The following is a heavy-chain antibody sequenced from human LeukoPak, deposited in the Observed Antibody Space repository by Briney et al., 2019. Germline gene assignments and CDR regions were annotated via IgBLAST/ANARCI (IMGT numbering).Heavy chain of an antibody. D-gene: IGHD3-3*01. CDR3: ARVCDFWSGYCGYYMDV. Sequence: PGGSLRLSCAASGFTFSSNSMNWVRQAPGKGLEWVSSISSSSSYIYYADSGKGRFTISRDNAMNALYLQMNSLRAEDTAVYYCARVCDFWSGYCGYYMDVWGKGTTVTVSS. CDR1: GFTFSSNS. V-gene: IGHV3-21*01. J-gene: IGHJ6*03. CDR2: ISSSSSYI.